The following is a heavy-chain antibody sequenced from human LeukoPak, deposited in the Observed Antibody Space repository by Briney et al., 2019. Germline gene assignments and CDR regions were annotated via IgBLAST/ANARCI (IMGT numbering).Heavy chain of an antibody. CDR1: GFTFSSYG. Sequence: GGSLRLSCAASGFTFSSYGMHWVRQAPRKGLEWVAVISYDGSNKYYADYVKGRFTISRDNSKNTLYLQMNSLRAEDTAVYYCAKDGETEVGALPYYYYYHYMDVWGKGTTVTVSS. J-gene: IGHJ6*03. V-gene: IGHV3-30*18. D-gene: IGHD1-26*01. CDR2: ISYDGSNK. CDR3: AKDGETEVGALPYYYYYHYMDV.